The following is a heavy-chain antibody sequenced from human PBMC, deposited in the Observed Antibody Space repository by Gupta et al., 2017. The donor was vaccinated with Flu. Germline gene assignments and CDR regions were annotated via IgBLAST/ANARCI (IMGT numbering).Heavy chain of an antibody. CDR2: IKPNSGGT. CDR3: ARGRKSDGGGEQQLDSY. V-gene: IGHV1-2*02. D-gene: IGHD6-13*01. J-gene: IGHJ4*02. Sequence: QVQLVQSGAEVEQPGASVKVSCKASGYTFTGYYMHWVRQAPGQGLEWMGLIKPNSGGTNYAQKFQGRVTMTRDTSISTAYMDLSRLRSDDTAVYFCARGRKSDGGGEQQLDSYWGQGTLVTVSS. CDR1: GYTFTGYY.